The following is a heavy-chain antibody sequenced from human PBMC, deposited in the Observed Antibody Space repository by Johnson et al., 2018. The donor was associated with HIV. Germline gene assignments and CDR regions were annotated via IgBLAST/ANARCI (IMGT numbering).Heavy chain of an antibody. CDR3: AISPEYSSSWFGAFDS. CDR2: ISYDGSNQ. J-gene: IGHJ3*02. CDR1: GFTFSSYA. V-gene: IGHV3-30*04. D-gene: IGHD6-13*01. Sequence: QMQLVESGGGVVQPGRSLRLSCAASGFTFSSYAMHWVRQAPGKGLEWVAVISYDGSNQYCADSVKGRFTISRDNSNKTVYLQMNSLRAEDTAVYYCAISPEYSSSWFGAFDSWGQGTMVTVSS.